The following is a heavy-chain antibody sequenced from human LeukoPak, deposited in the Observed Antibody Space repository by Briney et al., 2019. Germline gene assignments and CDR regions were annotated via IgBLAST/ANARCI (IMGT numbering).Heavy chain of an antibody. CDR1: GFTFSSYA. CDR2: ISYDGSNK. Sequence: PGRSLRLSCAASGFTFSSYAMHWVRQAPGKGLEWVAVISYDGSNKYYADSVKGRFTISRDNSKSTLYLQMNSLRAEDTAVYYCARDQGITMVRGVITQYYYYYYGMDVWGQGTTVTVSS. J-gene: IGHJ6*02. D-gene: IGHD3-10*01. V-gene: IGHV3-30-3*01. CDR3: ARDQGITMVRGVITQYYYYYYGMDV.